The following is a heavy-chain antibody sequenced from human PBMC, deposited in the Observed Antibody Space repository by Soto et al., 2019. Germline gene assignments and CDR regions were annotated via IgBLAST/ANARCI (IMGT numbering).Heavy chain of an antibody. CDR3: ARDTDPIYYYYGMDV. Sequence: GGSLRLSCAASGFTFSSYWMHWVRQAPGKGLVWVSRINSDGSSTSYADSVKGRFTISRDNAKNTLYLQMNSLRAEDTAVYYCARDTDPIYYYYGMDVWGQGTTVTVSS. J-gene: IGHJ6*02. CDR1: GFTFSSYW. CDR2: INSDGSST. V-gene: IGHV3-74*01. D-gene: IGHD4-4*01.